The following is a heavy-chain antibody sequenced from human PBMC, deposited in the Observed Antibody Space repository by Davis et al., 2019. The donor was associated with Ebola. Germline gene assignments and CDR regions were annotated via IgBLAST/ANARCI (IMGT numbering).Heavy chain of an antibody. Sequence: MPSETLSLTCTVSGGSISSYYWSWIRQPPGKGLEWIGYIYYSGSTNYNPSLKSRVTISVDTSKNQFSLKLSSVTAADTAVYYCARHGRTGTDNYYYYNYGMDVWGQGTTVTVSS. CDR1: GGSISSYY. CDR3: ARHGRTGTDNYYYYNYGMDV. J-gene: IGHJ6*02. D-gene: IGHD1-1*01. CDR2: IYYSGST. V-gene: IGHV4-59*08.